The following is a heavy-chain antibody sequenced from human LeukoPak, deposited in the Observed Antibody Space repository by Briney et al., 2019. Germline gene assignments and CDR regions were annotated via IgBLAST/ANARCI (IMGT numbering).Heavy chain of an antibody. J-gene: IGHJ4*02. V-gene: IGHV4-59*01. CDR2: IYYSGST. Sequence: PSETLSLTCTVSGGSISSYYWRWIRQPPGKGLEWLGYIYYSGSTNYNPSLKSRVAISVDTSKNQFSLKLSSVTAADTAVYYCARVRRYQLLPKYFDYWGQGTLVTVSS. CDR1: GGSISSYY. CDR3: ARVRRYQLLPKYFDY. D-gene: IGHD2-2*01.